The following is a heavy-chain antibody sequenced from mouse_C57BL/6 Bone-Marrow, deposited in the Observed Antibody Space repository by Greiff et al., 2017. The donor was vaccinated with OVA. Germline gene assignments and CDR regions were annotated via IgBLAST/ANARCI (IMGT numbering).Heavy chain of an antibody. J-gene: IGHJ3*01. D-gene: IGHD1-1*01. CDR3: ARMAHYYGSSSAWCAY. V-gene: IGHV1-64*01. Sequence: QVQLQQPGAELVKPGASVKLSCKASGYTFTSYWMHWVKQRPGQGLEWIGMIHPNSGSTNYNEKFKSKATLTVDKSSSTAYMQLSSLTSEDSAVYYGARMAHYYGSSSAWCAYWGQGTLVTVSA. CDR1: GYTFTSYW. CDR2: IHPNSGST.